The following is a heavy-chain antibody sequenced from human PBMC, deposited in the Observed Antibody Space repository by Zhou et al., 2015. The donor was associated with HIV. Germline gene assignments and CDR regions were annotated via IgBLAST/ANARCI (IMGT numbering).Heavy chain of an antibody. CDR3: FVRAARKMSGGY. J-gene: IGHJ4*02. CDR1: GGTFSTFE. CDR2: INPNTGDT. D-gene: IGHD6-6*01. V-gene: IGHV1-69*01. Sequence: QVHFVQSGTEVKKPGSSMKVSCKASGGTFSTFEITWVRQVPGQGLEWMGWINPNTGDTNYAQKFHGRVTITADESTSTAYMELSSLRSEDTAVYYCFVRAARKMSGGYWGQGTLVTVSS.